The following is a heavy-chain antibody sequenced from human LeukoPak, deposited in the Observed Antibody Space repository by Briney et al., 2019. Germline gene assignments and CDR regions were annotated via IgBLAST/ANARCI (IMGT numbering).Heavy chain of an antibody. D-gene: IGHD3-9*01. J-gene: IGHJ4*02. Sequence: ASVKVSCKASGYTFTSYGISWVRQAPGQGLEWMGWISAYNGNTNYAQKLQGRVTMTTDTSTSTAYMELRSLRSDDTAVYYCARDNDILTGYKQPFDYWGQGTLVTVSS. CDR1: GYTFTSYG. CDR2: ISAYNGNT. CDR3: ARDNDILTGYKQPFDY. V-gene: IGHV1-18*01.